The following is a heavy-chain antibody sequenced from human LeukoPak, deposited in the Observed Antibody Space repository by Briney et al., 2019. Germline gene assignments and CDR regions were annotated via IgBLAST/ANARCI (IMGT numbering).Heavy chain of an antibody. Sequence: PSVKVSCKASGGTFSSYAISWVRQAPGQGLEWMGRIIPILGIANYAQKFQGRVTITADKSTSTAYMELSSLRSEDTAVYYCARDPTASRTTRDYWGQGTLVTVTS. D-gene: IGHD1-7*01. V-gene: IGHV1-69*04. CDR2: IIPILGIA. CDR1: GGTFSSYA. J-gene: IGHJ4*02. CDR3: ARDPTASRTTRDY.